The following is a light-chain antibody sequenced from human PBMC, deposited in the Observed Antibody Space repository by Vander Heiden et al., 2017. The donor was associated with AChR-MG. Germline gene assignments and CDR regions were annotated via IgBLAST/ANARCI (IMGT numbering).Light chain of an antibody. Sequence: EIVLTQSPGTLSLSPGERATLSCRASQSVSSGYLAWYQQKPGQAPRLLIYGTSSRATGIPDRFSGSGSGTDFTLTISRLEPEDFAIYYCQQYLTSRTFGQGTKVEIK. J-gene: IGKJ1*01. CDR1: QSVSSGY. V-gene: IGKV3-20*01. CDR2: GTS. CDR3: QQYLTSRT.